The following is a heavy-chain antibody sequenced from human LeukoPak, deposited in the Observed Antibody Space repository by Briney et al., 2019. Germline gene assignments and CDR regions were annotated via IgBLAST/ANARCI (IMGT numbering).Heavy chain of an antibody. Sequence: GGSLRLSCAASGFTFSSYTMNWVRQAPGKGLEWVSSISSSSSYIYYADSVKGRFTISRDNAKNSLYLQMNSPRAEDTAIYYCARDEYSSSWYGAFDYWGQGTLVTVSS. J-gene: IGHJ4*02. CDR2: ISSSSSYI. CDR3: ARDEYSSSWYGAFDY. V-gene: IGHV3-21*01. CDR1: GFTFSSYT. D-gene: IGHD6-13*01.